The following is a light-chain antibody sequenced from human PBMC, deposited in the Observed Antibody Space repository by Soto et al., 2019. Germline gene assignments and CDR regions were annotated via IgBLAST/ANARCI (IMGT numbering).Light chain of an antibody. CDR3: LQDYSYPLT. Sequence: AIQMTQLASSLSTSVGDRVTITCRGSQDIRSDLGWYQQRPGKAPKLLIYATSSLQSGVPSRFSGSGSGTDFTLTISSLQPEDFATYYCLQDYSYPLTFGGGTKVDIK. J-gene: IGKJ4*01. CDR2: ATS. CDR1: QDIRSD. V-gene: IGKV1-6*01.